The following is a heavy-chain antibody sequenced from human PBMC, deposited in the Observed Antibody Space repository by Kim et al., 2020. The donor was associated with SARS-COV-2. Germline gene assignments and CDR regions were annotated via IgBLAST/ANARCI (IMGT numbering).Heavy chain of an antibody. Sequence: ADSVKGRFTISRDNSKNTLYLHLNSLRAEDTAVYYCAKERRSERAGIDSWGQGTLVIVSS. V-gene: IGHV3-23*01. J-gene: IGHJ4*02. D-gene: IGHD1-1*01. CDR3: AKERRSERAGIDS.